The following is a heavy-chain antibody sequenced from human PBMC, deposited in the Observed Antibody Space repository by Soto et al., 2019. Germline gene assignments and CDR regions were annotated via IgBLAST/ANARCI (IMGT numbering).Heavy chain of an antibody. CDR1: GGSISSYY. J-gene: IGHJ5*02. CDR3: ARQSTARYFDWPKGGAWFDP. CDR2: IYYSGST. D-gene: IGHD3-9*01. Sequence: TSETLSLTCTVSGGSISSYYWSWIRQPPGKGLEWIGYIYYSGSTNYNPSLKSRVTISVDTSKNQFSLKLSSVTATDTAVCYCARQSTARYFDWPKGGAWFDPWGQGTLVTVS. V-gene: IGHV4-59*08.